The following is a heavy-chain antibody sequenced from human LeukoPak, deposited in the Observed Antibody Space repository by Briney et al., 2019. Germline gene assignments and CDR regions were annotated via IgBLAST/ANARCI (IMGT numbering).Heavy chain of an antibody. J-gene: IGHJ4*02. CDR1: GFTFSNYA. V-gene: IGHV3-23*01. CDR3: AKNLGNFDY. CDR2: ISGSDDST. Sequence: GGSLRLSCAASGFTFSNYAMSWVRQAPGKGLEWVSAISGSDDSTYYADSVEGRFTISRDNSKNTLYLQMNSLRAEDTAVYYCAKNLGNFDYWGQGTLVTVSS.